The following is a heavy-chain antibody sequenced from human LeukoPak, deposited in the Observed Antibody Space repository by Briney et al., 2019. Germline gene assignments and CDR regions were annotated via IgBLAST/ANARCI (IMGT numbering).Heavy chain of an antibody. CDR1: GGSISNYY. J-gene: IGHJ3*02. CDR2: IYNSRSP. V-gene: IGHV4-59*01. Sequence: SETLSLTCSVSGGSISNYYWNWIRQPPGKELEWIGYIYNSRSPTYNPSLQSRVTISVDTSNNQFSLKLRSVTAADTAVYYCARAGDYRDYIVAFDIWGQGTMVTVSS. D-gene: IGHD4-17*01. CDR3: ARAGDYRDYIVAFDI.